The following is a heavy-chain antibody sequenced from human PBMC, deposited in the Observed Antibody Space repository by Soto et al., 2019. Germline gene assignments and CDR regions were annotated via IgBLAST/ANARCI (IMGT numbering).Heavy chain of an antibody. J-gene: IGHJ4*02. CDR2: IGTAGDT. CDR1: GFTFSSYD. Sequence: GGSLRLSCAASGFTFSSYDMHWVRQATGKGLEWVSAIGTAGDTYYPDSVKGRFTISRDNSKNTLYLQMNSLRAEDTAVYYCAKDRYYYDSSGSPDYWGQGTLVTVSS. CDR3: AKDRYYYDSSGSPDY. D-gene: IGHD3-22*01. V-gene: IGHV3-13*04.